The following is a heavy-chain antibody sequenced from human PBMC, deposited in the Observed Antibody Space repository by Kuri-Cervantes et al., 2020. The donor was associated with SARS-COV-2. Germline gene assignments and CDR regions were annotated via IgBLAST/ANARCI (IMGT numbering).Heavy chain of an antibody. CDR3: ARGSWNYPFDY. D-gene: IGHD1-7*01. J-gene: IGHJ4*02. Sequence: SETLSLTRTVSGGSISSYYWSWIRQPPGKGLEWIGYIYYSGSTNYNPSLKSRVTISVDTSKNQFSLKLSSVTAADTAVYYCARGSWNYPFDYWGQGTLVTVSS. CDR1: GGSISSYY. V-gene: IGHV4-59*01. CDR2: IYYSGST.